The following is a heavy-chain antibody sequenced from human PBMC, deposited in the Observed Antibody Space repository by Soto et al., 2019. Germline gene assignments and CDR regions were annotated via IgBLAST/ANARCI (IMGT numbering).Heavy chain of an antibody. CDR3: VKDGTHYYDSSGYNDAFDI. V-gene: IGHV3-64D*08. CDR1: GFTFSSYA. CDR2: ISSNGGST. D-gene: IGHD3-22*01. J-gene: IGHJ3*02. Sequence: GGSLRLSCSASGFTFSSYAMHWVRQAPGKGLEYVSAISSNGGSTYYADSVKGRFTISRDNSKNTLYLQMSSLRAEDTAVYYCVKDGTHYYDSSGYNDAFDIWGQGTMVTVSS.